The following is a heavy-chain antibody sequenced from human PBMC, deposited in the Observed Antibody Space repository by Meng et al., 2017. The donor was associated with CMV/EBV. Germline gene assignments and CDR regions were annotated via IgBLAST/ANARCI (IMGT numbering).Heavy chain of an antibody. Sequence: GESLKISCAASGFTVSSNYMSWVRQALGKGLEWVSVIYSGGSTYYADSVKGRFTISRDNSKNTLYLQMNSLRAEDTAVYYCARENYCSSTSCPDYYYGMDVWGQGTTVTVSS. V-gene: IGHV3-53*01. J-gene: IGHJ6*02. CDR1: GFTVSSNY. D-gene: IGHD2-2*01. CDR2: IYSGGST. CDR3: ARENYCSSTSCPDYYYGMDV.